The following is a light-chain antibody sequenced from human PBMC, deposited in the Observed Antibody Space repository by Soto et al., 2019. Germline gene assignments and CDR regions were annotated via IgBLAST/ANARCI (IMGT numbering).Light chain of an antibody. J-gene: IGLJ1*01. Sequence: QSVLTQPPSASGTPGLRGSISCSGSSSNIARSFVYWYQQVPGTAPKLLIFKNNLRPSGVLDRFSGSKSGTSASLAISGLRLEDEADYYCVAWDASLSGYVFGTGTKVTVL. V-gene: IGLV1-47*01. CDR3: VAWDASLSGYV. CDR1: SSNIARSF. CDR2: KNN.